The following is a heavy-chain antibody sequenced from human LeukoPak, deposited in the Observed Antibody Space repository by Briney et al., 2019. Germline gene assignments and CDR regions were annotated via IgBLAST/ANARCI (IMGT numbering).Heavy chain of an antibody. CDR3: ARDRVYCGGDCYSNWFDP. V-gene: IGHV1-69*04. Sequence: SVKVSCKASGGTFSSYAISWVRQAPGQGLEWMGRIIPILGMANYAQKFRGRVTITADKSTSTAYMELSSLRSEDTAVYYCARDRVYCGGDCYSNWFDPWGQGTLVTVSS. CDR1: GGTFSSYA. CDR2: IIPILGMA. J-gene: IGHJ5*02. D-gene: IGHD2-21*02.